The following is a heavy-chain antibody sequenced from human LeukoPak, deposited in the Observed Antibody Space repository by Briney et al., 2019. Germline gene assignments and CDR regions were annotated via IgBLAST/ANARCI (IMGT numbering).Heavy chain of an antibody. V-gene: IGHV3-53*01. J-gene: IGHJ5*02. CDR1: GFTVSSNY. CDR3: ARWWANYYDSSGPNNWFDP. D-gene: IGHD3-22*01. CDR2: IYSGGST. Sequence: PGGSLRLSCAASGFTVSSNYMSWVRQAPGKGLEWVSVIYSGGSTYYADSVKGRFTISRDNSKNTLYLQMNSLRAEDTAVYYCARWWANYYDSSGPNNWFDPWGQGTLVTVSS.